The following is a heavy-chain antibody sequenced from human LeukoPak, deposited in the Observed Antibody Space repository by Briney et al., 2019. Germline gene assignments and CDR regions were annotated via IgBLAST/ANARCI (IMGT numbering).Heavy chain of an antibody. CDR3: ARDNVLGAFDI. CDR1: GGSISSGGYY. D-gene: IGHD2-15*01. J-gene: IGHJ3*02. V-gene: IGHV4-31*03. Sequence: PSQTLSLTCTVSGGSISSGGYYWSWIRQHPGKGLEWIGYIYYSGSTYYNPSIKSRVTISVDTSKNQFSLKLSSVTAADTAVYYCARDNVLGAFDIWGQGTMVTVSS. CDR2: IYYSGST.